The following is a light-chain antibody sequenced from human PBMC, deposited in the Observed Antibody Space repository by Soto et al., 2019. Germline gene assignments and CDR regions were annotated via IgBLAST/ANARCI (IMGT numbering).Light chain of an antibody. CDR2: EVG. V-gene: IGLV2-8*01. CDR3: SSYAGSNTFI. CDR1: SSDIGGYTY. Sequence: HSVLTRHPPASGAPGESLTISCTGSSSDIGGYTYVAWDQQHPDKAPKLIIYEVGKRPSGVPDRFSGSKSGNPASLTVSGLQTQDEADYYCSSYAGSNTFIFGSGTKVTVL. J-gene: IGLJ1*01.